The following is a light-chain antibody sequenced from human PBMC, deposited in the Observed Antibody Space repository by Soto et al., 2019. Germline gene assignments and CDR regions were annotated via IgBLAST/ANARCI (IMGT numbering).Light chain of an antibody. CDR3: QQSYSTPWT. Sequence: DIQITQSPSSLSASEGDRVTITCRASQSISSYLNWYQQKPWKAPKLLIYAASSLQSGVPSRFSGSGSGTDFTLTISCLQPEDFATYYCQQSYSTPWTFGQGTKV. J-gene: IGKJ1*01. CDR1: QSISSY. CDR2: AAS. V-gene: IGKV1-39*01.